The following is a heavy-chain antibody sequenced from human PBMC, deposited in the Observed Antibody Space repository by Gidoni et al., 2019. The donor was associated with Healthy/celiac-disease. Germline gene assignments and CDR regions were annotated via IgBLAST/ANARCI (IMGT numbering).Heavy chain of an antibody. V-gene: IGHV3-23*01. D-gene: IGHD3-10*01. CDR2: ISGSGGST. Sequence: EVQLLESGGGLVQPGGSLRLSCAAAGFTFSSYAMSWVRQAPGKGLEWVSAISGSGGSTYYADSVKGRFTISRDNSKNTLYLQMNSLRAEDTAVYYCAKGTGRPHDAFDIWGQGTMVTVSS. J-gene: IGHJ3*02. CDR1: GFTFSSYA. CDR3: AKGTGRPHDAFDI.